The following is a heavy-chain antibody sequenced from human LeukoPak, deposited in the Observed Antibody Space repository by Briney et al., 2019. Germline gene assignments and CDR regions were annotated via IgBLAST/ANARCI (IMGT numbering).Heavy chain of an antibody. CDR1: GGSFSGYY. CDR3: ARGEMGTTRMLNY. V-gene: IGHV4-59*01. CDR2: ISYSGSA. D-gene: IGHD5-24*01. Sequence: PSETLSLTCAVYGGSFSGYYWSWIRQPPGKELEWIGSISYSGSANYNPSLKSRVTISVDTSKNQFSLKLSSVTAADTALYYCARGEMGTTRMLNYWSQGTLVTVSS. J-gene: IGHJ4*02.